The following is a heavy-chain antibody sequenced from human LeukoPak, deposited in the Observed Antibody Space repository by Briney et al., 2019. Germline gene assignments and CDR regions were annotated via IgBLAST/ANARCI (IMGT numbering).Heavy chain of an antibody. Sequence: ASATVSCKASGYTFKTYSFTWVRQAPGQGLEWMGRISAYNGDTNYAQKFQGRVALTADTLTRTGYMQLTSLRSDDTAVYYCAFRGVIPNYFYYWCQGGMVTASS. CDR3: AFRGVIPNYFYY. D-gene: IGHD3-10*01. J-gene: IGHJ4*02. CDR1: GYTFKTYS. CDR2: ISAYNGDT. V-gene: IGHV1-18*01.